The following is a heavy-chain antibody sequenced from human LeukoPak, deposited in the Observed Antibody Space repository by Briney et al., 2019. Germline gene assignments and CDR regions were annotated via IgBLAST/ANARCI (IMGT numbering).Heavy chain of an antibody. J-gene: IGHJ3*02. CDR2: IYYSGST. Sequence: KASETLSLTCTVSGGSISSSSYYWGWIRQPPGKGLEWIGSIYYSGSTYYNPSLKSRVTMSVDTSKNQFSLKLSSVTAADTAVYYCATRFGVVTYDAFDIWGQGTMVTVSS. V-gene: IGHV4-39*07. CDR3: ATRFGVVTYDAFDI. D-gene: IGHD3-3*01. CDR1: GGSISSSSYY.